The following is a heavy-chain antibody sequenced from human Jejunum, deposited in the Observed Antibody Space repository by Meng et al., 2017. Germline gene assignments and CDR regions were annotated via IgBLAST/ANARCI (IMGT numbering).Heavy chain of an antibody. J-gene: IGHJ4*02. CDR1: GFNFRSFA. CDR3: VYGPDY. V-gene: IGHV3-30*01. CDR2: ISYDGSNN. D-gene: IGHD2/OR15-2a*01. Sequence: QVQLVERGGGVVQPGRSLRLFCTASGFNFRSFAMQWVRQAPGKGLEWVAVISYDGSNNYYADSVMGRFTISRDNSKNTLYLEMNSLRPEDTAVYYCVYGPDYWGQGTLVTVSS.